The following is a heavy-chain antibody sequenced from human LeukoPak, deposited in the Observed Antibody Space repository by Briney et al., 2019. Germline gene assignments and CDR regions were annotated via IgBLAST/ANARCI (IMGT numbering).Heavy chain of an antibody. D-gene: IGHD1-26*01. Sequence: GGSLRLSCAASGFTFSSYSMNWVRQAPGKGLEWVSSISSSSSYIYYADSVKGRFTISRDNAKNSLYLQMNSLRAEDTAVYYCARVRVGGATRIPRGNLDYWGQGTLVTVSS. CDR1: GFTFSSYS. J-gene: IGHJ4*02. CDR2: ISSSSSYI. V-gene: IGHV3-21*01. CDR3: ARVRVGGATRIPRGNLDY.